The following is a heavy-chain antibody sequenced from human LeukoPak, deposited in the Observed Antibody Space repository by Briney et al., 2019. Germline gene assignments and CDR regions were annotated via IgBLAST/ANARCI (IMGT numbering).Heavy chain of an antibody. J-gene: IGHJ4*02. CDR1: GFAFREYW. Sequence: GGSLRLSCAASGFAFREYWMHWVRQTPGTGLMWVARINDGGTYTAYADSVKGRFTVSRDNAENTLYLQMNTLRVEDTAIYYCAREIKIQGFRAFDFWGQGTPVTVSS. CDR2: INDGGTYT. CDR3: AREIKIQGFRAFDF. V-gene: IGHV3-74*01. D-gene: IGHD3-10*01.